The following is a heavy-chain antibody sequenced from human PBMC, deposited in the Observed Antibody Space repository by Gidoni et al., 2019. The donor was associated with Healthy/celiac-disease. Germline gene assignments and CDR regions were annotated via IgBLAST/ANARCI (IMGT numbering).Heavy chain of an antibody. CDR1: GITFSSYA. Sequence: EVQLLASGGGLVQPGGSLRLSCAASGITFSSYAMSWVRQSPGKGLEWFAAISGSGGSTYYADSVKGRFTISRDNSNNTLYLQMNSLRAEDTAVYYCAKEGDWIYPFDYWGQGTLVTVSS. V-gene: IGHV3-23*01. J-gene: IGHJ4*02. D-gene: IGHD1-7*01. CDR2: ISGSGGST. CDR3: AKEGDWIYPFDY.